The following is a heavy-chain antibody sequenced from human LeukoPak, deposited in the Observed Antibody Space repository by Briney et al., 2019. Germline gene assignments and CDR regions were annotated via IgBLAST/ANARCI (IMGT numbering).Heavy chain of an antibody. CDR2: INPSGGST. J-gene: IGHJ6*02. V-gene: IGHV1-46*01. Sequence: ASVRVSCKASGYTFTSYAMNWVRQAPGQGLEWMGIINPSGGSTSYAQKFQGRVTMTRDTSTSTVYMELSSLRSEDTAVYYCAREGLQSVYYYGMDVWGQGTTVTVSS. CDR1: GYTFTSYA. CDR3: AREGLQSVYYYGMDV. D-gene: IGHD4-11*01.